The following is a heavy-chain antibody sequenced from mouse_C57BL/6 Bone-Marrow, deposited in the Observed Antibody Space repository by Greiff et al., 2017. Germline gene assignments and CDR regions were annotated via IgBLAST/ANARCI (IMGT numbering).Heavy chain of an antibody. CDR3: ARVVRRYFDY. CDR1: GYTFTSYG. D-gene: IGHD1-1*01. V-gene: IGHV1-81*01. J-gene: IGHJ2*01. CDR2: IYPRSGNT. Sequence: VQRVESRAELARPGASVKLSCKASGYTFTSYGISWVKQRTGQGLEWIGEIYPRSGNTYYNEKFKGKATLTADKSSSTAYMELRSLTSEDSAVYFCARVVRRYFDYWGQGTTLTVSS.